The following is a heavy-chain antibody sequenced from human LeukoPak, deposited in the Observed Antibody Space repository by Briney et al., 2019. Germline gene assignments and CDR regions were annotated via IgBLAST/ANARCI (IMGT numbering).Heavy chain of an antibody. CDR1: GASISSGSYY. CDR3: ARGSKGGYCSGGSCLAFDI. J-gene: IGHJ3*02. CDR2: IYYSGNT. Sequence: PSETLSLTCTVSGASISSGSYYWSWIRQHPGKGLEWIGYIYYSGNTYYNPSLESRVTISVDTSKNQFSLKLSSVTAADTAVYYCARGSKGGYCSGGSCLAFDIWGQGTMVTVSS. V-gene: IGHV4-31*03. D-gene: IGHD2-15*01.